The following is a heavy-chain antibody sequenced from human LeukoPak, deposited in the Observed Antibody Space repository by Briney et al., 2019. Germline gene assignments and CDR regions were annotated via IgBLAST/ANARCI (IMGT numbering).Heavy chain of an antibody. J-gene: IGHJ5*02. D-gene: IGHD3-10*01. Sequence: GGSLRLSCVASEFNFNNYDLHWVRQAPGKGLEWVAFIKFHGHETFYADSVEGRFTFSRDNSRNTLYLQMNSLRSEDTAVYYCARGSYYYGSGISNWFDPWGQGTLVTVSS. CDR3: ARGSYYYGSGISNWFDP. CDR2: IKFHGHET. V-gene: IGHV3-30*02. CDR1: EFNFNNYD.